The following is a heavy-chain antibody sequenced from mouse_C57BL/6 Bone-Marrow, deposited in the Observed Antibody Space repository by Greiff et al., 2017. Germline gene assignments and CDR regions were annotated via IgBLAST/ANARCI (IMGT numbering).Heavy chain of an antibody. V-gene: IGHV5-9*01. CDR2: ISGGGGNT. CDR1: GFTFSSYT. CDR3: ARRRGYFDV. Sequence: EVKLMESGGGLVKPGGSLKLSCAASGFTFSSYTMSWVRQTPEKRLEWVATISGGGGNTYYPDSVKGRFTISRDTAKNTLYLQMSSLRSEAPALEDCARRRGYFDVWGTGTTVTVSS. J-gene: IGHJ1*03.